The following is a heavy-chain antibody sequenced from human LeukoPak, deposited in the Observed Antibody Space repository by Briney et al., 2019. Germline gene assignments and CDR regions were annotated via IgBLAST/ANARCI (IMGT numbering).Heavy chain of an antibody. CDR2: IFPSGGEI. J-gene: IGHJ4*02. CDR1: GFTFSTFA. CDR3: AKWGEGGYSYGFAY. D-gene: IGHD5-18*01. V-gene: IGHV3-23*01. Sequence: GGSLRLSCAASGFTFSTFAMIWVRQPPGKGLEWVSSIFPSGGEIHYADSVRGRFTISRDNSKNTLYLQMNSLRAEDTAVYYCAKWGEGGYSYGFAYWGQGTLVTVSS.